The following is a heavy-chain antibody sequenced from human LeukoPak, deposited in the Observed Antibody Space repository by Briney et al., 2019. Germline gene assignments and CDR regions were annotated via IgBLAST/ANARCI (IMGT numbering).Heavy chain of an antibody. CDR1: GFTFSSYW. J-gene: IGHJ4*02. V-gene: IGHV3-7*03. CDR2: IKQDGSEK. Sequence: PGGALRLSCAASGFTFSSYWMSWVRQAPGKGREWVANIKQDGSEKYYVDSVKGRFTISRDNAQNSTYLQMNSLRAEDTAVYYCARDGLLWFGELPCFDYWGKGTLVTVSS. CDR3: ARDGLLWFGELPCFDY. D-gene: IGHD3-10*01.